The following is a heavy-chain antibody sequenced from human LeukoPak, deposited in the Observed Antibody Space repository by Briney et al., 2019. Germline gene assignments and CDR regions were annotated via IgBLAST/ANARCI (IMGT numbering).Heavy chain of an antibody. Sequence: GGSLRLSCAASGFTFSSYGMHWVRQAPGKGLEWVAVIWYDGSNKYYADSVKGRFTISRDNSKNTLYLQMNSLRAEDTAVYYCARDSASTAMDPYYYYGMDVWGQGTTVTVSS. V-gene: IGHV3-33*01. D-gene: IGHD5-18*01. CDR3: ARDSASTAMDPYYYYGMDV. CDR1: GFTFSSYG. CDR2: IWYDGSNK. J-gene: IGHJ6*02.